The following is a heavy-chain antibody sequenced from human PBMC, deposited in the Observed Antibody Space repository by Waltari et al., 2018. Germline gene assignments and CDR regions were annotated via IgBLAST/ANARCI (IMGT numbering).Heavy chain of an antibody. D-gene: IGHD3-16*02. CDR2: IDSSGST. Sequence: VQLQASGPGLVKPSETLSPTCTVSGGSISSYYWSWIRQPPGEGLEWIGCIDSSGSTHYYPSLKSRVTISVDTSKNQFSQELNSMTAADTPVDYCAGDGGWESYRPFDYWGQGTLVTVSA. CDR1: GGSISSYY. V-gene: IGHV4-59*01. J-gene: IGHJ4*02. CDR3: AGDGGWESYRPFDY.